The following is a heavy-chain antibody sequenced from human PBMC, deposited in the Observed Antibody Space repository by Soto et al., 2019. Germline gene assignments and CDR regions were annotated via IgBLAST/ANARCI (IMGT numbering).Heavy chain of an antibody. Sequence: QVQLVESGGGVVQPGRSLRLSCAASGFTFSSYGMHWVRQAPGKGLEWVAVISYDGSNKYYADSVKGRFTISRDNSKNTLYLQMNSLRAEDTAVYYCAKDIGGGWGQGTLVTVSS. CDR2: ISYDGSNK. CDR3: AKDIGGG. V-gene: IGHV3-30*18. D-gene: IGHD1-26*01. CDR1: GFTFSSYG. J-gene: IGHJ4*02.